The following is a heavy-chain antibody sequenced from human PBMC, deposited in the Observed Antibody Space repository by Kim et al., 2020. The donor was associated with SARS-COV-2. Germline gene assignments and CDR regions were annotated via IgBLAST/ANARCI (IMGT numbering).Heavy chain of an antibody. D-gene: IGHD6-6*01. Sequence: TISSAASVKGRFTISRDNAENSLYLQMNSLRAEDTAVYYCARDTSLAARDYWGQGTLVTVSS. CDR2: TI. V-gene: IGHV3-11*01. CDR3: ARDTSLAARDY. J-gene: IGHJ4*02.